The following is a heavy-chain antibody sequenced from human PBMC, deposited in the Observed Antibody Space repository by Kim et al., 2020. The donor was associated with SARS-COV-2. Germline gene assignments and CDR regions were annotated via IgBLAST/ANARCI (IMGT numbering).Heavy chain of an antibody. CDR1: GYTFTGYY. D-gene: IGHD3-10*01. J-gene: IGHJ6*02. CDR3: ARDLSVWFGELLHPYYYYYGIDV. Sequence: ASVKVSCKASGYTFTGYYMHWVRQAPGQGLEWMGWINPNSGGTNYAQKFQGRVTMTRDTSISTAYMELSRLRSDDRAVYYCARDLSVWFGELLHPYYYYYGIDVWGQGTTVTVSS. CDR2: INPNSGGT. V-gene: IGHV1-2*02.